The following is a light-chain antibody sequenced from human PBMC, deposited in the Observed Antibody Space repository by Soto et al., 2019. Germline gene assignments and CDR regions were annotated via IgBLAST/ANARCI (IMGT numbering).Light chain of an antibody. CDR3: QQSDSTPPWT. CDR1: QSISKY. V-gene: IGKV1-39*01. CDR2: ATS. Sequence: DIQMTQSPSSLSESVGDRVTITCRASQSISKYLSWFQQKPEKAPKLLIYATSSLQSGVPSRFSGSGSGTDFTLTISSLQPEDFATYYCQQSDSTPPWTFGQGTKVEIK. J-gene: IGKJ1*01.